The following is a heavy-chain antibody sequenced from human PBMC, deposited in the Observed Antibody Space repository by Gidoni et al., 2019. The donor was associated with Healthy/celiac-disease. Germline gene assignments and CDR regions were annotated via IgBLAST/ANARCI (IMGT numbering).Heavy chain of an antibody. J-gene: IGHJ4*02. D-gene: IGHD5-18*01. CDR3: ARQSYVDTASDY. V-gene: IGHV5-51*01. Sequence: VQRGKPGAGGKNPGGALKIPCKGSGNSFTSYWIGWVRQMPGKGLEWMGIIYPGDSDTRYSPSFQGQVTISADKSISTAYLQWSSLKASDTAMYYCARQSYVDTASDYWGQGTLVTVSS. CDR2: IYPGDSDT. CDR1: GNSFTSYW.